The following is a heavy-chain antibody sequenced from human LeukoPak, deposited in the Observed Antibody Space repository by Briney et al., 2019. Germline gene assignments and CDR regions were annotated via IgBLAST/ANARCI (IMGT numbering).Heavy chain of an antibody. CDR3: ASPGEPVPYDAFDI. V-gene: IGHV1-18*01. CDR1: VYTFSSYS. J-gene: IGHJ3*02. CDR2: ISAYNGNT. D-gene: IGHD7-27*01. Sequence: ASVKVSCKASVYTFSSYSISWVRQAPGQGVEWMGWISAYNGNTNYAQKLQGRVTMTTDTSTSTAYMELRSLRSDDTAVYYCASPGEPVPYDAFDIWGQGTMVTVSS.